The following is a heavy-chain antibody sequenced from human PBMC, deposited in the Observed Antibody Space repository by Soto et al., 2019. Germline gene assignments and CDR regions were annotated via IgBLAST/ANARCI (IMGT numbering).Heavy chain of an antibody. V-gene: IGHV1-2*04. CDR2: INPNSGGT. CDR1: GYTLTSYA. D-gene: IGHD3-9*01. J-gene: IGHJ5*02. CDR3: ARNVGDILTGRFDP. Sequence: WASVKVSCKASGYTLTSYAMHWVRQAPGQRLEWMGWINPNSGGTKYAQKFQGWVTMTRDTSISTVYMELSRLRSDDTAVYYCARNVGDILTGRFDPWGQGTLVTVSS.